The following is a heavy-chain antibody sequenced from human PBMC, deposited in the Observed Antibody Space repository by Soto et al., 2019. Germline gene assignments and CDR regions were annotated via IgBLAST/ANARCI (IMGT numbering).Heavy chain of an antibody. J-gene: IGHJ6*04. CDR2: IDPSDSYT. CDR3: EKRSYGDYYNGMAV. Sequence: PGESLKISCKGSGYSFTSYWISWVRQMPGKGLEWMGRIDPSDSYTNYSPSFQGHVTISADKSISTAYLQWSSLKASDTAMYYCEKRSYGDYYNGMAVWGKGTTVTVSP. CDR1: GYSFTSYW. V-gene: IGHV5-10-1*01. D-gene: IGHD5-18*01.